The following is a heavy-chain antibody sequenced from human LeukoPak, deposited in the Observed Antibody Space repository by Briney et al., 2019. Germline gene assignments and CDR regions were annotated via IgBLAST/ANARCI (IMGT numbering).Heavy chain of an antibody. Sequence: GGSLRLSCAASGFTFDDYAMHWVRHAPGKGLEWVSGISWNSGSIGYADSVKGRFTISRDNAKNSLYLQMNSLRAEDTALYYCAKEIAAALSHWGQGTLVTVSS. V-gene: IGHV3-9*01. CDR3: AKEIAAALSH. J-gene: IGHJ4*02. CDR2: ISWNSGSI. CDR1: GFTFDDYA. D-gene: IGHD6-13*01.